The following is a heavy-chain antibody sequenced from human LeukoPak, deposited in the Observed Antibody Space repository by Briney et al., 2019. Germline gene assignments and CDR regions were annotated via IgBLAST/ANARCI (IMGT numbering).Heavy chain of an antibody. CDR1: RYTFTGYY. D-gene: IGHD5-18*01. CDR3: ARADANVDTATLDY. Sequence: GASVKVSCKASRYTFTGYYMHWVRQAPGQGLEWMGWINPNSGGTNYAQKFQGRVTMTRDTSISTAYMELSRLRSDDTAVYYCARADANVDTATLDYWGQGTLVTVSS. J-gene: IGHJ4*02. CDR2: INPNSGGT. V-gene: IGHV1-2*02.